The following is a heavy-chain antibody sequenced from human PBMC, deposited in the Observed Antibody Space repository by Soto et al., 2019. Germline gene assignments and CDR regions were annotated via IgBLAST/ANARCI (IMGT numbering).Heavy chain of an antibody. Sequence: QLQLQESGPGLAKPSETLSLTCTVSGDSMTSSSYYWGWIRQPPGKGLEWIGSIYYSERTSYNSGSTYYSPSLKSRVTISGDTSKSQFSLKLSSVTAADTAVYYCARHTRNQFDPWGQGTLVTVSS. CDR2: IYYSERTSYNSGST. J-gene: IGHJ5*02. CDR1: GDSMTSSSYY. CDR3: ARHTRNQFDP. V-gene: IGHV4-39*01.